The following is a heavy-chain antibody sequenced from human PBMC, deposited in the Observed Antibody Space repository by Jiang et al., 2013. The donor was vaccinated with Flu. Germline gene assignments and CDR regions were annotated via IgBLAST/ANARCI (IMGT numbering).Heavy chain of an antibody. Sequence: QLVESGGGVVQPGRSLRLSCAASGFTFSTYAMHWVRQAPGKGLEWLAVLGNDGSEKYYADSVKGRFTISRDNSKNTLFLQMNSLRAEDTAVYFCATLVPLPNDAFDLWGQGTMVTVSS. V-gene: IGHV3-30*07. CDR2: LGNDGSEK. J-gene: IGHJ3*01. CDR1: GFTFSTYA. CDR3: ATLVPLPNDAFDL. D-gene: IGHD3-10*01.